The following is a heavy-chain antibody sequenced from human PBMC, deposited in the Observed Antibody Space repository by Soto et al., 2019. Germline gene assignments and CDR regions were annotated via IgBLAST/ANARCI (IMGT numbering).Heavy chain of an antibody. CDR3: ARQDYGDFLNDY. D-gene: IGHD4-17*01. CDR1: GGTFSSYT. J-gene: IGHJ4*02. CDR2: IIPILGIA. V-gene: IGHV1-69*02. Sequence: QVQLVQSGAEVKKPGSSVKVCCKASGGTFSSYTISWVRQAPGQGLEWMGRIIPILGIANYAQKFQGRVTITADKSTSTAYMELSSLRSEDTAAYYCARQDYGDFLNDYWGQGTLVTVSS.